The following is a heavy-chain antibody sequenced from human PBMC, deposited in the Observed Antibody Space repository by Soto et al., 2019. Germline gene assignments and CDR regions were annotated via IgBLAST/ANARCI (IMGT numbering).Heavy chain of an antibody. V-gene: IGHV1-18*01. J-gene: IGHJ4*02. CDR2: ISAYNGNT. CDR1: GYTFTSYG. CDR3: ARDPNLNYSDSSGHIYYFDY. Sequence: QVQLVQSGAEVKKPGASVKVSCKASGYTFTSYGISWVRQAPGQGLEWMVWISAYNGNTNYAQKLQGRVTMTTDTSTSTAYLELRSLRSDDTAVYYCARDPNLNYSDSSGHIYYFDYWGQGTLVTVSS. D-gene: IGHD3-22*01.